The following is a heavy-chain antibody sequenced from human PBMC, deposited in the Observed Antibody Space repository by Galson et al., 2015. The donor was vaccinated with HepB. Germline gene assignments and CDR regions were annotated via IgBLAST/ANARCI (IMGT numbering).Heavy chain of an antibody. Sequence: SLRLSCAASGLTFSGYTMSWVRQSPGKGLEWVSVIYTNGSTYYADSLKGRFTISRDNSKNTLYLQMNSLRGEDTAVYYCARDQGDDYVNYYYYHGMDVWGQGTTVTVSS. CDR2: IYTNGST. D-gene: IGHD4-17*01. V-gene: IGHV3-66*03. J-gene: IGHJ6*02. CDR3: ARDQGDDYVNYYYYHGMDV. CDR1: GLTFSGYT.